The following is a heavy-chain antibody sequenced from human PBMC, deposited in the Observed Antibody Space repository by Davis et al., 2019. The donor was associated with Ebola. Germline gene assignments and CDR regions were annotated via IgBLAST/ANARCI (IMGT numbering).Heavy chain of an antibody. CDR2: ISISSGFT. J-gene: IGHJ4*02. CDR1: GFSFSDYY. D-gene: IGHD5-24*01. V-gene: IGHV3-11*06. Sequence: PGGSLRLSCAASGFSFSDYYMSWIRQAPGKWLEWVSYISISSGFTNYADSVKGRFTTSRDNAKNSLYLQMNSLRAEETAGYYCARGPRKMATTNFDYWGQGTLVTVSS. CDR3: ARGPRKMATTNFDY.